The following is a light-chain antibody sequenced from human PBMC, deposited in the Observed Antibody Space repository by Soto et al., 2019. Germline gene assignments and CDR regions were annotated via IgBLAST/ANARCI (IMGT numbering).Light chain of an antibody. Sequence: DIQMTQSPSTLSASVGDRVTITCRASQSISSWLAWYQKKPGKAPKLLIYDASSLESGVPSRFSGSGSGTEFTLTISSLQPDDFATYYCQQYNSYSPLFGPGTKVDIK. V-gene: IGKV1-5*01. CDR2: DAS. CDR3: QQYNSYSPL. CDR1: QSISSW. J-gene: IGKJ3*01.